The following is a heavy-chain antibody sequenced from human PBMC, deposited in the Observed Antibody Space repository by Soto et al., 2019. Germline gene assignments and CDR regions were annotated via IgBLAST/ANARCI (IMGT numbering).Heavy chain of an antibody. D-gene: IGHD3-10*01. Sequence: GGSLRLSCAASGFTFSGYAMSWVRQAPGKGLEWVSAISGSGGSTYYADSVKGRFTISRDNSKNTLYLQMNSLRAEDTAVYYCAXDPTNPLNYDGSGSYGVWGQGTTVTVSS. CDR2: ISGSGGST. CDR3: AXDPTNPLNYDGSGSYGV. CDR1: GFTFSGYA. J-gene: IGHJ6*02. V-gene: IGHV3-23*01.